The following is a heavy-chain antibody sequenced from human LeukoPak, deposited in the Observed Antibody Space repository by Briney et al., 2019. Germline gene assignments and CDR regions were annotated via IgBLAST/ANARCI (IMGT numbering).Heavy chain of an antibody. CDR3: ARDRVKANLQDFYYYYGMDV. D-gene: IGHD1-14*01. Sequence: PGGSLRLSRAASGFTFSSYAMHWVRQAPGKGLEWVAVISYDGSNKYYADSVKGRFTISRDNSKNTLYLQMNSLRAEDTAVYYCARDRVKANLQDFYYYYGMDVWGQGTTVTVSS. CDR1: GFTFSSYA. CDR2: ISYDGSNK. J-gene: IGHJ6*02. V-gene: IGHV3-30-3*01.